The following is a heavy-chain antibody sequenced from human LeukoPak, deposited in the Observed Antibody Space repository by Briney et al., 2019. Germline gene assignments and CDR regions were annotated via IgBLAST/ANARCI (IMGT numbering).Heavy chain of an antibody. Sequence: SETLSLTCTVSGGSISSSSYYWGWIRQPPGKGLEWIGSIYYSGTTYYNPSLKSRVTISVDTSKNQFSLKLSSVTAADTAVYYCAGTYYYDSSSLYYFDYWGQGTLVTVSS. CDR1: GGSISSSSYY. CDR3: AGTYYYDSSSLYYFDY. J-gene: IGHJ4*02. V-gene: IGHV4-39*01. CDR2: IYYSGTT. D-gene: IGHD3-22*01.